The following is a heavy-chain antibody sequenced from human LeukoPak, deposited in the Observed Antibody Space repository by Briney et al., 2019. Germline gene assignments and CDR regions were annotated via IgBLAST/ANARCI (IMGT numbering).Heavy chain of an antibody. V-gene: IGHV5-10-1*01. CDR3: ARHLSTVATPHYVEC. CDR2: IDPSDSYT. CDR1: ESSSTSYW. J-gene: IGHJ4*02. Sequence: GESLKISCKGSESSSTSYWITWVRQMPGKGRKWMGRIDPSDSYTNYSPSFQGHVTISAEKSISTAYLQWSSLKSSDTAMYYCARHLSTVATPHYVECCGPGALV. D-gene: IGHD4-23*01.